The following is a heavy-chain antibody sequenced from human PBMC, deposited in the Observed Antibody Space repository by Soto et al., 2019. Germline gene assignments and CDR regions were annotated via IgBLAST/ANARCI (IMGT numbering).Heavy chain of an antibody. CDR2: ISAYNGNT. CDR1: GYTFTSYG. D-gene: IGHD2-2*02. CDR3: ATYIVVVPAAIVDHDAFDI. J-gene: IGHJ3*02. Sequence: ASVKVSCKASGYTFTSYGISWVRQAPGQGLEWMGWISAYNGNTNYAQKLQGRVTMTTDTSTSTAYMGLRSLRSDDTAVYYCATYIVVVPAAIVDHDAFDIWGQGTMVTVSS. V-gene: IGHV1-18*04.